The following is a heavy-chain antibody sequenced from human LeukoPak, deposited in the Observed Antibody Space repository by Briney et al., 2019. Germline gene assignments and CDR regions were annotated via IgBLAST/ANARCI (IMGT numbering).Heavy chain of an antibody. V-gene: IGHV4-61*02. D-gene: IGHD6-19*01. CDR2: IYTSGST. J-gene: IGHJ4*02. CDR3: ARKSVQWLAPMDDY. CDR1: GGSISSGSYY. Sequence: SESLSLTYTVSGGSISSGSYYWSWIRQPAGKGLEWIGRIYTSGSTNYNPSLKSRVTISVDTSKNQFSLKLSSVTAADTAVYYCARKSVQWLAPMDDYWGQGTLVTVSS.